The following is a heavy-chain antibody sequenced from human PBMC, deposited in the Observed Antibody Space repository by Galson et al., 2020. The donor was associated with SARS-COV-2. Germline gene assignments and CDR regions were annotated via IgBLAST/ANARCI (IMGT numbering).Heavy chain of an antibody. Sequence: SGPTLVKPQQTRTLTHTLSGFSLSPSAVGVGWIRQPTGKALEGLAHIYPDDDKRYSPSLKSRLTITKDTSKNQVVLTMTNMDPVDTATYYCSHRIRGFWSGLVSPWGQGTLVTVSS. J-gene: IGHJ5*02. CDR2: IYPDDDK. CDR3: SHRIRGFWSGLVSP. V-gene: IGHV2-5*02. CDR1: GFSLSPSAVG. D-gene: IGHD3-3*01.